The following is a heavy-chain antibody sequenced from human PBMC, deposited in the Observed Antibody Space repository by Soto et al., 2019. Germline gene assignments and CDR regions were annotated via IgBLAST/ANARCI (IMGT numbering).Heavy chain of an antibody. CDR3: ATDPTNFFAAGSHLDC. Sequence: EVQLVESGGGLVKPGGSLRLSCAASGFTFINYSMNWVRQAPGKGLEWVSSITSRGTYIYYADSVKGRFTMSRDNAKNSLFLQMNSLSAEDTAVYFCATDPTNFFAAGSHLDCWGQGTLVTVST. J-gene: IGHJ4*02. CDR1: GFTFINYS. D-gene: IGHD3-10*01. CDR2: ITSRGTYI. V-gene: IGHV3-21*01.